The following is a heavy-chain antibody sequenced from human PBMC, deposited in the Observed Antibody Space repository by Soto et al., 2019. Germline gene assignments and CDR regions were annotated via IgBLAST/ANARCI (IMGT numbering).Heavy chain of an antibody. CDR2: IYWDDDK. J-gene: IGHJ3*02. V-gene: IGHV2-5*02. CDR1: GFSLSTSGVG. Sequence: QITLKESGPTLVKPTQTLTLTCTFSGFSLSTSGVGVGWIRQPPGKALEWLALIYWDDDKRYSPSLKSRLTISTDTTKNPVVLTMSNIDPLDTATSYCTPRTWITGYSTSCSETTGAFHIWCHGTIVTVSS. CDR3: TPRTWITGYSTSCSETTGAFHI. D-gene: IGHD2-2*01.